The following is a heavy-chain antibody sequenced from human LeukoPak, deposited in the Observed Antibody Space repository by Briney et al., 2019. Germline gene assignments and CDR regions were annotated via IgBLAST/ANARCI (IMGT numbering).Heavy chain of an antibody. CDR3: ARQNDFRLDY. Sequence: PGESLRISCKGSGYTFSSYWIGWVRQMPGKGLEWMGVIYPGDSDTRYSPSLQGQVTISVDTSIGTAYLQWSSLKASDTAIYYCARQNDFRLDYWGQGTLVTVSS. D-gene: IGHD3-3*01. V-gene: IGHV5-51*01. CDR2: IYPGDSDT. J-gene: IGHJ4*02. CDR1: GYTFSSYW.